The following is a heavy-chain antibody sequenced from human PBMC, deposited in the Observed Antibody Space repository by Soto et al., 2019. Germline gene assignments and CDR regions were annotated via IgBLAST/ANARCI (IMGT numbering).Heavy chain of an antibody. CDR3: ARDSSFDDSSGYLDY. Sequence: GSLRLSCAASGFTFSSYWMSWVRQAPGKGLEWVANIKQDGSEKYYVDSVKGRFTISRDNAKNSLYLQMNSLRAEDTAVYYCARDSSFDDSSGYLDYWGQGTLVTVSS. D-gene: IGHD3-22*01. J-gene: IGHJ4*02. CDR1: GFTFSSYW. V-gene: IGHV3-7*01. CDR2: IKQDGSEK.